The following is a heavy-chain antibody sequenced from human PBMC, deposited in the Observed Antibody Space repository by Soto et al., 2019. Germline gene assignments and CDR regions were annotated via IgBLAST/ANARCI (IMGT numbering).Heavy chain of an antibody. V-gene: IGHV3-33*01. CDR2: IWYDGSNK. Sequence: GGSLRLSCAASGFTFSSYGMHWVRQAPGKGLEWVAVIWYDGSNKYYADSVKGRFTISRDNSKNTLYLQMNSLRAEDTAVYYCARDYLSSGPFDIWGQGTMVTVS. D-gene: IGHD3-22*01. CDR3: ARDYLSSGPFDI. J-gene: IGHJ3*02. CDR1: GFTFSSYG.